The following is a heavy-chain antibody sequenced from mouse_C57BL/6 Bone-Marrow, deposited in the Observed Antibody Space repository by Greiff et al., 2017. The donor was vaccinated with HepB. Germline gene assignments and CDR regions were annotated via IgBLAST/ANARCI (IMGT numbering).Heavy chain of an antibody. Sequence: EVKLQESGGGLVQPKGSLKLSCAASGFSFNTYAMNWVRQAPGKGLEWVARIRSKSNNYATYYADSVKDRFTISRDDSESMLYLQMNNLKTEDTAMYYCVREGGSYRYFDVWGTGTTVTVSS. CDR1: GFSFNTYA. D-gene: IGHD1-1*01. CDR2: IRSKSNNYAT. J-gene: IGHJ1*03. V-gene: IGHV10-1*01. CDR3: VREGGSYRYFDV.